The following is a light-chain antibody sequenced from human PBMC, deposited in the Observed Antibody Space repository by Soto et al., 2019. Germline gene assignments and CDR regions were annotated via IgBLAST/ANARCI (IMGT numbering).Light chain of an antibody. CDR3: QQYGSSLFT. Sequence: EIVLTQSPGTLSLSPGERATLSCRASQSVSSSYLAWYQQKPGQAPRLLIYGASSRATGIPVRFSGSGSGTDFTLTISRLEPEDFAVYYRQQYGSSLFTFGPGAQVDIK. V-gene: IGKV3-20*01. CDR1: QSVSSSY. J-gene: IGKJ3*01. CDR2: GAS.